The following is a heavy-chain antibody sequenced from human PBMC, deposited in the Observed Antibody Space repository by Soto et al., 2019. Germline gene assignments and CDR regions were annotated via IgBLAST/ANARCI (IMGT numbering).Heavy chain of an antibody. CDR2: IKQDGSEK. V-gene: IGHV3-7*01. CDR1: GFTFSSYW. CDR3: ARVAYDILTAYCFDN. D-gene: IGHD3-9*01. J-gene: IGHJ5*02. Sequence: PGGSLRLSCAASGFTFSSYWMSWVRQAPGKGLEWVANIKQDGSEKYYVDSVKGRFTISRDNAKNSLYLQMNSLRAEDTAVYYCARVAYDILTAYCFDNWGQGTLVTVSS.